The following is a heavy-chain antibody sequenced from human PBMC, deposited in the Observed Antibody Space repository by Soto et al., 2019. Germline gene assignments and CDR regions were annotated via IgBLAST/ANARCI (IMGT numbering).Heavy chain of an antibody. V-gene: IGHV1-69*01. CDR3: ARDRIAGSKYYYGMDV. D-gene: IGHD6-13*01. Sequence: QVQLVQSGAEVKKPGSSVRVSCKASGVTFSSYAISWVRQAPGQGHEWMGGIIPIFGTENYAQKFQGRVTITADESTSTAYMELSSLRSEDTAVYYRARDRIAGSKYYYGMDVLGQGTTVTVAS. CDR2: IIPIFGTE. CDR1: GVTFSSYA. J-gene: IGHJ6*02.